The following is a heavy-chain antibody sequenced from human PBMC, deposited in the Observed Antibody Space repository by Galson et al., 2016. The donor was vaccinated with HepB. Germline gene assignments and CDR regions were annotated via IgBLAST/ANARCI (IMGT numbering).Heavy chain of an antibody. Sequence: SVKVSCKASGYTSSSYDINWVRQASGQGLEWMGWINPTKGNTGSAENFQGRVTMTTNTSISTVYMELSSLRSEDTAVYYCAIPRVSGGYWYFDLWGRGTLVTVSP. CDR2: INPTKGNT. J-gene: IGHJ2*01. V-gene: IGHV1-8*01. CDR3: AIPRVSGGYWYFDL. D-gene: IGHD5/OR15-5a*01. CDR1: GYTSSSYD.